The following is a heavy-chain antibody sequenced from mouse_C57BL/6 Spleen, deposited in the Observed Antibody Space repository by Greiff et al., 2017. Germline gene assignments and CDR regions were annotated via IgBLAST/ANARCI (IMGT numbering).Heavy chain of an antibody. CDR3: ARKGGYGSSPAWFAY. CDR1: GFSLTSYG. Sequence: VKLQESGPGLVQPSQSLSITCTVSGFSLTSYGVHWVRQSPGKGLEWLGVIWSGGSTDYNAAFISRLSISKDNSKSQVFFKMNSLQADDTAIYYCARKGGYGSSPAWFAYWGQGTLVTVSA. V-gene: IGHV2-2*01. J-gene: IGHJ3*01. D-gene: IGHD1-1*01. CDR2: IWSGGST.